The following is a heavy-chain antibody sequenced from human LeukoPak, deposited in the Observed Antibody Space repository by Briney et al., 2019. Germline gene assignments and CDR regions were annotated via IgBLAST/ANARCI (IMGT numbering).Heavy chain of an antibody. V-gene: IGHV3-20*04. J-gene: IGHJ6*03. CDR3: AKSSQGHYYYYMDA. CDR2: INWNGGST. CDR1: GFTFDDYG. Sequence: PGGSLRLSCAASGFTFDDYGMSWVRQAPGKGLEWVSGINWNGGSTGYADSVKGRFTISRDNAKNSLYLQMNSLRAEDTALYYCAKSSQGHYYYYMDAWGRGTTVTVSS.